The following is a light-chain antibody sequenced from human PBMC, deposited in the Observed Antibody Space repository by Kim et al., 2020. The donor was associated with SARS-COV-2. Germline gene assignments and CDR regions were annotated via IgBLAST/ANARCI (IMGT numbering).Light chain of an antibody. V-gene: IGLV7-46*01. CDR2: DTS. Sequence: GVTVTLACVTSAEAVPSSHYPYWFQQKPGQAPRTLIYDTSNKHTWTPARFSGSLLGGKAALTLSGAQPEDEAEYYCLLSYSGARGVFGGGTQLTVL. J-gene: IGLJ3*02. CDR1: AEAVPSSHY. CDR3: LLSYSGARGV.